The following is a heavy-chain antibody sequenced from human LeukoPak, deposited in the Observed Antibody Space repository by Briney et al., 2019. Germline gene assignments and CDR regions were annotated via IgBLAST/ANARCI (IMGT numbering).Heavy chain of an antibody. Sequence: GGSLRLSCAASGFTFSSYAMSWVRQAPGKGLEWVSVISGGGVTTDYADSVKGRFTISRDNSKNTLYLQMNSLRAEDTAVYYCAKDRDCRGGSCSNNWFDPWGQGTLVTVSS. V-gene: IGHV3-23*01. CDR2: ISGGGVTT. CDR1: GFTFSSYA. CDR3: AKDRDCRGGSCSNNWFDP. D-gene: IGHD2-15*01. J-gene: IGHJ5*02.